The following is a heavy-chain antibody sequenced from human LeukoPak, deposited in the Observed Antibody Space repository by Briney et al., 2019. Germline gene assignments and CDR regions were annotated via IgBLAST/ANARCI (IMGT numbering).Heavy chain of an antibody. D-gene: IGHD2-2*01. J-gene: IGHJ5*02. CDR1: GYTFTSYV. CDR2: ISAYNGNT. CDR3: ARDFSSTYRPNWFDP. Sequence: EASVKVSCKASGYTFTSYVINWVRQATGQGLEWMGWISAYNGNTNYAQKLQGRVTMTTDTSTSTAYMELRSLRSDDTAVYYCARDFSSTYRPNWFDPWGQGTLVTVSS. V-gene: IGHV1-18*01.